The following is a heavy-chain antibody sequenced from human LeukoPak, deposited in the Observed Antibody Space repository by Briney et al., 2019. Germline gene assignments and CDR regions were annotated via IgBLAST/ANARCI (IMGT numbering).Heavy chain of an antibody. D-gene: IGHD6-19*01. V-gene: IGHV3-23*01. J-gene: IGHJ4*02. Sequence: GGSLRLSCAASGFTFTKYALNWVRQAPGKGLEWVSGISGSGDTTYYADSVKGRFTISRDKSKNTLYLHLNSLRAEDTAVYYCAKGAGDWGQGTLVTVSS. CDR2: ISGSGDTT. CDR3: AKGAGD. CDR1: GFTFTKYA.